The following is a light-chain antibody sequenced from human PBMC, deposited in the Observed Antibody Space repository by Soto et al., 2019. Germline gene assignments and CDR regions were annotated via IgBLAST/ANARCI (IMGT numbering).Light chain of an antibody. Sequence: DIQMTQSPSTLSASVGDRVTITCRASQSLSRWLAWYQQKPGTAPRLLIYDASILQSGVPSRFSGSGSGTEFTLTISSLQPDDFATYYGQEYDGYQWTFGQGTMVEIQ. J-gene: IGKJ1*01. CDR3: QEYDGYQWT. CDR1: QSLSRW. V-gene: IGKV1-5*01. CDR2: DAS.